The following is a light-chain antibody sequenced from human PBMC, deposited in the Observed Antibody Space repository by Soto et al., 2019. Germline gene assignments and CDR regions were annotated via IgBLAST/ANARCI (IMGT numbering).Light chain of an antibody. CDR2: DVN. V-gene: IGLV2-14*03. CDR1: SSDVGGYDY. Sequence: SVLTQPPSAYGSPGQSVTISCTGTSSDVGGYDYVSWYQQYPGKAPKLMIYDVNSRPSGVSNRFSGSKSGNTASLTISGLQAEDEAEYYCSSSTSSSTHVLFGGGTKLTVL. CDR3: SSSTSSSTHVL. J-gene: IGLJ2*01.